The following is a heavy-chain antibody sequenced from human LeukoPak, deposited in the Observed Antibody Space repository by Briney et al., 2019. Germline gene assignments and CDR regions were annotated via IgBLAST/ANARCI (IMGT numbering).Heavy chain of an antibody. CDR2: VIPNSGGA. J-gene: IGHJ4*02. CDR1: GYTFTSYG. D-gene: IGHD3-16*01. CDR3: ARGSVTRGNDY. V-gene: IGHV1-2*02. Sequence: ASVKVSCKASGYTFTSYGISWVRQAPGQGLEWMGWVIPNSGGAHFAQKFQGRVTMTRDTSISTAYMELSRLRSDDTAVYYCARGSVTRGNDYWGQGTLVTVSS.